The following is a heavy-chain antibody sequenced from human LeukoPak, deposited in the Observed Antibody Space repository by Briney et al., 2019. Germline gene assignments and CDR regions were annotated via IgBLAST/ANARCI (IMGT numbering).Heavy chain of an antibody. V-gene: IGHV3-23*01. CDR1: GFTFSSYA. Sequence: PGGSLRLSCAASGFTFSSYAMSWVRQAPGKGLEWVSAISGSGGSTYYADSVKGRFTISRDNSKNSLYLQMNSLRAEDTAVYYCARDSYPADFTISSGFDPWGQGTLVTVSS. CDR3: ARDSYPADFTISSGFDP. D-gene: IGHD3-3*01. CDR2: ISGSGGST. J-gene: IGHJ5*02.